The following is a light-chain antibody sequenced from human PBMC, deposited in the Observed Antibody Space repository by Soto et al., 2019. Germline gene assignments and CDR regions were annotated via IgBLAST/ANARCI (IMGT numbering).Light chain of an antibody. CDR2: EAT. J-gene: IGLJ2*01. Sequence: QSALTQPAFVSGSPGQSITISCSGTSNDVGSFNLVSWYQRHPGKVPKLMIYEATKRPSGVSNRFSGSKSGNTASMTISGLQAEDEADYYCCSYARSSTVVFGGGTKLTVL. CDR1: SNDVGSFNL. V-gene: IGLV2-23*01. CDR3: CSYARSSTVV.